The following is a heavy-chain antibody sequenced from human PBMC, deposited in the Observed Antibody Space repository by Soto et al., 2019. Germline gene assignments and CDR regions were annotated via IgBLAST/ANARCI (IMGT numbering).Heavy chain of an antibody. D-gene: IGHD4-17*01. J-gene: IGHJ6*03. CDR3: ARQGYGDYSYYYYYIDV. CDR1: GYTFTSYD. Sequence: QVQLVPSGAEVKKPGASVTVSCKAPGYTFTSYDINWVRQAAGQGLEWMGWMNPNSGNTGYAQKFQGRVTMTSNTSISTAYMELSSLRSEDTAVYYCARQGYGDYSYYYYYIDVWGKGTPGTGSS. V-gene: IGHV1-8*01. CDR2: MNPNSGNT.